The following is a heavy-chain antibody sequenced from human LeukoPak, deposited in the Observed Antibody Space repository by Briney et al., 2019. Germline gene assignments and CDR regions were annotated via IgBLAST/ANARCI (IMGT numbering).Heavy chain of an antibody. CDR1: GFTFSSYG. CDR3: AKDLWPVEYSSSSPFDY. CDR2: IRYDGTNK. Sequence: GGSLRLSCAASGFTFSSYGMHWVRQAPGKGLEWVAFIRYDGTNKYYADSVKGRFTISRDNSKNTVYLQMHSLRAEDTAVYYCAKDLWPVEYSSSSPFDYWGQGTLVTVSS. D-gene: IGHD6-6*01. V-gene: IGHV3-30*02. J-gene: IGHJ4*02.